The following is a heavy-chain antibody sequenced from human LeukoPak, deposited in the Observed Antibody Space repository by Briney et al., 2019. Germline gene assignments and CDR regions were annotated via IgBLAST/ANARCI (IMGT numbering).Heavy chain of an antibody. Sequence: GGSLRLSCAASGFTFSSYWMSRVRQAPGKGLEWVANIKQDGSEKYYVDSVKGRFTISRDNAKNSLYLQMNSLRAEDTAVYYCARHLYDFWSGYYTDGPFDYWGQGTLVTVSS. CDR3: ARHLYDFWSGYYTDGPFDY. D-gene: IGHD3-3*01. CDR1: GFTFSSYW. V-gene: IGHV3-7*01. CDR2: IKQDGSEK. J-gene: IGHJ4*02.